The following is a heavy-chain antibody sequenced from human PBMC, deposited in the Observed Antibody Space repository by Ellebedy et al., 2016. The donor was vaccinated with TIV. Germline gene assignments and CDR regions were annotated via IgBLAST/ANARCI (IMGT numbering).Heavy chain of an antibody. J-gene: IGHJ4*02. CDR2: IYYSGST. D-gene: IGHD4-17*01. CDR1: GGSISSYY. V-gene: IGHV4-59*12. Sequence: SETLSLXXTVSGGSISSYYWSWIRQPPGKGLEWIGYIYYSGSTNYNPSLKSRVTISVDTSKNQFSLKLSSVTAADTAVYYCARGRGLTTTYYFDYWGQGTLVTVSS. CDR3: ARGRGLTTTYYFDY.